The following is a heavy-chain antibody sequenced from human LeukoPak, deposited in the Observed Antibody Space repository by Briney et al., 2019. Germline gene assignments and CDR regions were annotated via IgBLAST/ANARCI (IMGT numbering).Heavy chain of an antibody. CDR2: ISSTDTTR. CDR1: GFTFSSYE. V-gene: IGHV3-48*03. J-gene: IGHJ4*02. D-gene: IGHD4-23*01. Sequence: PGGSLRLSCAASGFTFSSYEMNWVRQAPGKGLEWVSYISSTDTTRYYADSVKGRFYIPRDNAKNSLYLQMNSLRAEDTAVYYCARDFPGGKRFDYWGQGTLVTVSS. CDR3: ARDFPGGKRFDY.